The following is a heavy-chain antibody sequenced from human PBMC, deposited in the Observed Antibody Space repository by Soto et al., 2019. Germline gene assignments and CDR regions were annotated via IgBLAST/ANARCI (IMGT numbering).Heavy chain of an antibody. CDR2: INHSGST. CDR1: GGSFSGYY. V-gene: IGHV4-34*01. CDR3: ARDKITGLFDY. Sequence: SETLSLTCAVYGGSFSGYYWTWIRQPPGTGLEWIGEINHSGSTNYNPSLKSRVTISVDTSKNQFPLKLTSVTAADTAVYYCARDKITGLFDYWGQGNLVTVSS. D-gene: IGHD2-8*02. J-gene: IGHJ4*02.